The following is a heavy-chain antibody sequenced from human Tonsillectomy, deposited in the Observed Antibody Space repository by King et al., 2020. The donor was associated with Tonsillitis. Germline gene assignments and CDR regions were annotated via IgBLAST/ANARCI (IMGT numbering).Heavy chain of an antibody. CDR2: IYYSGST. V-gene: IGHV4-59*01. J-gene: IGHJ5*02. CDR1: GGSISSYY. CDR3: ARDLDTDWFDP. D-gene: IGHD3-9*01. Sequence: QLQESGPGLVKPSETLSLTCTVSGGSISSYYWSWIRQPPGKGLEWIGCIYYSGSTNYNPSLKSRGTISVDTSKNQFSLKLSSVTAADTAVYYCARDLDTDWFDPWGQGTLVTVSS.